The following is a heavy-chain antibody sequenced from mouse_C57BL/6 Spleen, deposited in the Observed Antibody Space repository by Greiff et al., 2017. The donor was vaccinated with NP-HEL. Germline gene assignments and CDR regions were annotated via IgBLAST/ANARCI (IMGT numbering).Heavy chain of an antibody. CDR3: ARARGDYDVLYYAMDY. CDR2: IYPRSGNT. Sequence: QVQLKESGAELARPGASVKLSCKASGYTFTSYGISWVKQRTGQGLEWIGEIYPRSGNTYYNEKFKGKATLTADKSSSTAYMELRSLTSEDSAVYFCARARGDYDVLYYAMDYWGQGTSVTVSS. D-gene: IGHD2-4*01. CDR1: GYTFTSYG. V-gene: IGHV1-81*01. J-gene: IGHJ4*01.